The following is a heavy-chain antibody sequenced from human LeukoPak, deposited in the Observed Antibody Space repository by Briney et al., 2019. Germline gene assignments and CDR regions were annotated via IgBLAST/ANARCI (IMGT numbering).Heavy chain of an antibody. CDR2: IYSSGTT. J-gene: IGHJ2*01. V-gene: IGHV4-4*07. Sequence: SETLSLTCIVSGGSISSNYWSWIRQPAGKGLEWIERIYSSGTTTYIPSLKSRVTMSGDTSKNQLSLRLTSVTAADTAVYYCARIHRRADSSGYYYEDWYFDLWGRGTLVTVSS. D-gene: IGHD3-22*01. CDR3: ARIHRRADSSGYYYEDWYFDL. CDR1: GGSISSNY.